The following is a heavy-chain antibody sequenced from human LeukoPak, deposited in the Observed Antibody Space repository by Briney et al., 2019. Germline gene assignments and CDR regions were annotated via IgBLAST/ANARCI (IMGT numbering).Heavy chain of an antibody. Sequence: GSLRLSCAASGFTFSSYGMHWVRQAPGKGLEWVAFIRYDGSNKYYADSVKGRFTISRDNSKNTLYLQMNSLRAEDTAVYYCAKDVSFSGDFDYWGQGTLVTVSS. D-gene: IGHD2/OR15-2a*01. CDR1: GFTFSSYG. CDR2: IRYDGSNK. CDR3: AKDVSFSGDFDY. V-gene: IGHV3-30*02. J-gene: IGHJ4*02.